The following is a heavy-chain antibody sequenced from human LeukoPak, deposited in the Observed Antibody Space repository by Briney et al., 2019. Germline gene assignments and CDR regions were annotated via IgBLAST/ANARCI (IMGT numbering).Heavy chain of an antibody. CDR3: AKGGGYEAQYYYCYLDV. CDR1: GFTFSSYG. J-gene: IGHJ6*03. CDR2: ISYDGSNK. D-gene: IGHD5-12*01. V-gene: IGHV3-30*18. Sequence: GRSLRLSCAASGFTFSSYGMHWVRQAPGKGLEWVAVISYDGSNKYYADSVKGRFTISRDNSKNTLYLQMNSLRAEDTAVYYCAKGGGYEAQYYYCYLDVWGKGTTVTISS.